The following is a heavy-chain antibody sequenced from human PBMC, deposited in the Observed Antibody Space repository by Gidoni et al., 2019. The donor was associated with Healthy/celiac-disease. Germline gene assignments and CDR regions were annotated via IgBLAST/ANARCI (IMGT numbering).Heavy chain of an antibody. V-gene: IGHV3-21*01. CDR3: AIGPEYPLPA. CDR1: GFTFSSYS. Sequence: EVQLVESGGGLVKPGGTLRLSCAASGFTFSSYSMNWVRQAPGKGLVWVSSISSSSSYIYYADSVKGRFTISRDNAKNSLYLQMNSLRAEDTAVYYCAIGPEYPLPAWGQGTLVTVSS. CDR2: ISSSSSYI. D-gene: IGHD1-26*01. J-gene: IGHJ4*02.